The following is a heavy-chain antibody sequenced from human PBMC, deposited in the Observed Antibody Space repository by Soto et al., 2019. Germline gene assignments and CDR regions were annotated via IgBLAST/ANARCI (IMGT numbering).Heavy chain of an antibody. V-gene: IGHV3-21*01. CDR1: GFTFSSYS. J-gene: IGHJ3*02. Sequence: PGGSLRLSCAASGFTFSSYSMNWVRQAPGKGLEWVSSISSGSSYIYYADSVKGRFTISRDNAKNSLYLQMNSLRAEDTAVYYCARVYYYDRSGYQNDAFDIWGQGTMVTVSS. CDR2: ISSGSSYI. D-gene: IGHD3-22*01. CDR3: ARVYYYDRSGYQNDAFDI.